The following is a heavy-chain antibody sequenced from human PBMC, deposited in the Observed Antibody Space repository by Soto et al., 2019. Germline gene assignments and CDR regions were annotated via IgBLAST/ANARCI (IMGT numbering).Heavy chain of an antibody. D-gene: IGHD1-26*01. V-gene: IGHV1-18*01. CDR3: ARDGLGSGSYYVH. Sequence: ASVKVSCKASGYTFTSYGLSWVRQAPGQGLEWMGWISPSNGNTNYAQNLQGRVTVTTDTSTSTAYMELRSLRSDATAVYYCARDGLGSGSYYVHWGQGTLVTVSS. CDR1: GYTFTSYG. J-gene: IGHJ4*02. CDR2: ISPSNGNT.